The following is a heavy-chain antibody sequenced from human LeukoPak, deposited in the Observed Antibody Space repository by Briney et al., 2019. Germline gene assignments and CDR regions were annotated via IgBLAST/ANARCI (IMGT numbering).Heavy chain of an antibody. CDR1: GLTFSSYS. D-gene: IGHD2-2*01. J-gene: IGHJ4*02. Sequence: GGSLRLSCAASGLTFSSYSMNWVRQAPGKGLEWVSSISSSSSYIYYADSVKGRFTISRDNAKNSLYLQMNSLRAEDTAVYYCAREVPAGAFDYWGQGTLVTVSS. CDR3: AREVPAGAFDY. CDR2: ISSSSSYI. V-gene: IGHV3-21*01.